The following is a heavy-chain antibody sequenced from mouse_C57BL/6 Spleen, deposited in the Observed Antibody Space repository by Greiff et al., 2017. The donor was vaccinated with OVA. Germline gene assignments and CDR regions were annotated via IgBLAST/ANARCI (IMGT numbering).Heavy chain of an antibody. Sequence: EVQLQQSGTVLARPGAAVKMSCKTSGYTFTSYWMHWVKQRPGQGLEWIGAIYPGNSDTSYNQKFKGKAKLTAVTSASTAYMELSSLTNEDSAVYYCTRSYYDYDKRELLDWGQGTTLTVSS. CDR3: TRSYYDYDKRELLD. CDR2: IYPGNSDT. D-gene: IGHD2-4*01. V-gene: IGHV1-5*01. CDR1: GYTFTSYW. J-gene: IGHJ2*01.